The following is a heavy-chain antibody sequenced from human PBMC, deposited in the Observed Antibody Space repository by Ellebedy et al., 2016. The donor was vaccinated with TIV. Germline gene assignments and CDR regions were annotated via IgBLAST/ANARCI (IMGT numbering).Heavy chain of an antibody. V-gene: IGHV4-39*02. CDR2: IYYSGST. Sequence: MPSETLSLTCTVSGGSISSSSYYWGWIRQPPGKGLEWIGSIYYSGSTYYNPSLKSRVTISVDTSKNQFSLNLSSVTAADTAVYYCARDAGYSSSWFYYYYGMDVWGQGTTVTVSS. CDR3: ARDAGYSSSWFYYYYGMDV. J-gene: IGHJ6*02. D-gene: IGHD6-13*01. CDR1: GGSISSSSYY.